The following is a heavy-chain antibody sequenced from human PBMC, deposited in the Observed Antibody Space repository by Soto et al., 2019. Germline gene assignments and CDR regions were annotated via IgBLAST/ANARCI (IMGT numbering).Heavy chain of an antibody. V-gene: IGHV3-11*06. CDR3: ARGWLERFLEWLPPSYGMDV. CDR1: GFTFSDYY. CDR2: ISSSSSYT. J-gene: IGHJ6*02. Sequence: PGGSLRLSCAASGFTFSDYYMSWIRQAPGKGLEWVSYISSSSSYTNYADSVKGRFTISRDNAKNSLYLQMNSLRAEDTAVYYCARGWLERFLEWLPPSYGMDVWGQGTTVTVSS. D-gene: IGHD3-3*01.